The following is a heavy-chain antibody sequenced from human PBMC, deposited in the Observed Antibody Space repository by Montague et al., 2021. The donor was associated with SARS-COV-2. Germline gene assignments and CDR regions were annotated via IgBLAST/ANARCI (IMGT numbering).Heavy chain of an antibody. V-gene: IGHV4-39*01. CDR2: IYYSGGT. CDR1: GASISSAAYY. Sequence: SETLSLTCDVSGASISSAAYYWGWIRQPPGKGLEWIGNIYYSGGTMYNPSLNSRVTIFVDTSKNQFSLHLKPVTAADTAVYYCARGGRGPERHFDPWGQGTLVTVSS. J-gene: IGHJ5*02. CDR3: ARGGRGPERHFDP. D-gene: IGHD1-14*01.